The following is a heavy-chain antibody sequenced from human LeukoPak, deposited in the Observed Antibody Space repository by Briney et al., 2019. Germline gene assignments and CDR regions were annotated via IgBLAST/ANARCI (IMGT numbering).Heavy chain of an antibody. CDR2: IKSKSDGETT. CDR1: GFTFGNTW. CDR3: TTDPRWELPIDY. D-gene: IGHD1-26*01. J-gene: IGHJ4*02. V-gene: IGHV3-15*01. Sequence: GGSLRLSCAASGFTFGNTWMSWVRQAPGKRLEWVGRIKSKSDGETTDYASPVKGRFTISRDDSKNTLYLQMSSLKIEDTGVYYCTTDPRWELPIDYWGQGTLVTVSS.